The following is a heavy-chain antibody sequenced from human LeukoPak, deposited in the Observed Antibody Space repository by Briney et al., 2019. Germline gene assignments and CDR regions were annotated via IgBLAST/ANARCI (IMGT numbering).Heavy chain of an antibody. J-gene: IGHJ4*02. D-gene: IGHD2-2*01. CDR2: IIPIFGTA. CDR3: ARDRGYCSSTSCYLDY. Sequence: GSSVKVSCKASGGTFSSYAISWVRQAPGQGLEWMGGIIPIFGTANYAQKFQGRVTITADESTSTAYTELSSLRSEDTAVYYCARDRGYCSSTSCYLDYWGQGTLVTVSS. V-gene: IGHV1-69*01. CDR1: GGTFSSYA.